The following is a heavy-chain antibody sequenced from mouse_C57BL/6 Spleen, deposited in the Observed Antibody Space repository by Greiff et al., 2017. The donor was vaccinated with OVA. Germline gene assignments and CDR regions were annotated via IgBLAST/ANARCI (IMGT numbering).Heavy chain of an antibody. V-gene: IGHV1-50*01. CDR3: ASRQDYFDY. D-gene: IGHD3-2*01. CDR1: GYTFTSYW. Sequence: QVQLQQPGAELVKPGASVKLSCKASGYTFTSYWMQWVKQRPGQGLEWIGEIDPSDSYTNYNQKFKGKATLTVDTSSSPASMQLSSLTSEDSAVYYCASRQDYFDYWGQGTTLTVSS. J-gene: IGHJ2*01. CDR2: IDPSDSYT.